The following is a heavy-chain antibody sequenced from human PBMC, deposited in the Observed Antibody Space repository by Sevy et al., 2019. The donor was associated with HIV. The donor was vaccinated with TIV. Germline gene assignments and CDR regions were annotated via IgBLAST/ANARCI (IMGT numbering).Heavy chain of an antibody. CDR1: GFTFSSYG. Sequence: GGCLRLSCAASGFTFSSYGMHWVRQAPGKGLEWVAVISYDGSNKYYADSVKGRFTISRDNSKNTLYLQMNSLRAEDTAVYYCAKVGSGWSFDYWGQGTLVTVSS. J-gene: IGHJ4*02. CDR2: ISYDGSNK. D-gene: IGHD6-19*01. CDR3: AKVGSGWSFDY. V-gene: IGHV3-30*18.